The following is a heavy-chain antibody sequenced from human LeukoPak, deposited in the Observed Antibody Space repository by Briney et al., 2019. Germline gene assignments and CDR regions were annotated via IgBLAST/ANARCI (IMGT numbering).Heavy chain of an antibody. CDR2: ISYDGSNK. D-gene: IGHD3-10*01. V-gene: IGHV3-30*04. Sequence: PGGSLRLSCAASGFTFSSSAMHWVRQAPGKGLEWVAVISYDGSNKYYADSVKGRFTISRDNSKNTLYLQMNSLKGDDTAVYYCAKDSAFYYIDVWGKGTTVTISS. CDR1: GFTFSSSA. J-gene: IGHJ6*03. CDR3: AKDSAFYYIDV.